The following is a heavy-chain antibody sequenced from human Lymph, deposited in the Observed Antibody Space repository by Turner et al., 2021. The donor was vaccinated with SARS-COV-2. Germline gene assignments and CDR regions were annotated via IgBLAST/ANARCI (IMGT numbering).Heavy chain of an antibody. CDR3: AKGGGWGYQLGVYFDY. J-gene: IGHJ4*02. V-gene: IGHV3-23*01. Sequence: EVQLLAAGGGLVQPGGSLRLSCAASGFTFSSYAMRWVRQAQGKGLGGVSSIIGSGGSTYYADSVKGRFTISRDNAKNTLYLQMNSLRAEDTAVYYCAKGGGWGYQLGVYFDYWGQGTLVTVSS. CDR2: IIGSGGST. D-gene: IGHD2-2*01. CDR1: GFTFSSYA.